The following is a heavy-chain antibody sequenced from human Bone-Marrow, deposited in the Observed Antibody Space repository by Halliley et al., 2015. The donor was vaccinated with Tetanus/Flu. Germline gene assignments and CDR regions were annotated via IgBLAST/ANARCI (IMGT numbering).Heavy chain of an antibody. D-gene: IGHD3-3*01. Sequence: SYKYYADSVKGRFTISRDNAKNSVYLQMNSLKVEDTAVYYCARGYDFWSGYLDVDVSYYFDYWGQGTLVTVSS. CDR2: SYK. V-gene: IGHV3-21*01. CDR3: ARGYDFWSGYLDVDVSYYFDY. J-gene: IGHJ4*02.